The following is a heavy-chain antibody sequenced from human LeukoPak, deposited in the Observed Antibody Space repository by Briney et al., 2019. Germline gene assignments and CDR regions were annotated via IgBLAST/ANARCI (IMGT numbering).Heavy chain of an antibody. CDR2: INPSGGST. J-gene: IGHJ3*02. CDR3: ARVGTSGSTPDAFDI. D-gene: IGHD1-26*01. CDR1: GYTFTSYG. Sequence: ASVKVSCKASGYTFTSYGISWVRQAPGQGLEWMGIINPSGGSTSYAQKFQGRVTMTRDMSTSTVYMELSSLRSEDTAVYYCARVGTSGSTPDAFDIWGQGTMVTVSS. V-gene: IGHV1-46*01.